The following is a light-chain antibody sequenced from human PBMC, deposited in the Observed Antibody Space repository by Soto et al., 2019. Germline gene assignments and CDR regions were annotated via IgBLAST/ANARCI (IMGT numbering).Light chain of an antibody. CDR1: QSVSSY. J-gene: IGKJ5*01. Sequence: EIVLTQSPATLSLSPGERATLFCRASQSVSSYLAWYQQKPGQAPRLLIYDASNRATGIPARFSGSGSGTDFTLTTSSLEPEDFAVYYCHQRSNWPLITFGQGTRLEIK. CDR3: HQRSNWPLIT. CDR2: DAS. V-gene: IGKV3-11*01.